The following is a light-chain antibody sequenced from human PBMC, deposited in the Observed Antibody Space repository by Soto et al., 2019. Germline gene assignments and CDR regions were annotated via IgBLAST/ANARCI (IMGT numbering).Light chain of an antibody. V-gene: IGKV3-20*01. Sequence: EIVLTQSPGTLSLSPGERATLSCRASQSVSSNYLAWFQQTPGQPPRLLIYGASSRASGIPDRFSGSGSGTDFTLTISRLEPEDFAVYYCQQYDSSPYTFGQGTKLEIK. CDR2: GAS. J-gene: IGKJ2*01. CDR1: QSVSSNY. CDR3: QQYDSSPYT.